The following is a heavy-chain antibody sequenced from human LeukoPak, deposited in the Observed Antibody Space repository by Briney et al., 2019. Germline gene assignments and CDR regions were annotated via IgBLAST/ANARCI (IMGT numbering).Heavy chain of an antibody. D-gene: IGHD1-1*01. CDR2: IGDNGGDT. V-gene: IGHV3-23*01. CDR1: GFTFNSFA. Sequence: GGSLRLSCAASGFTFNSFAMSWVRQAPGKGLEWVSAIGDNGGDTKYAASVKGRFTIYRDNSRNTLYLQMNSLRVEDTAIYYCGRDWKLDYWGQGTLVIVSS. J-gene: IGHJ4*02. CDR3: GRDWKLDY.